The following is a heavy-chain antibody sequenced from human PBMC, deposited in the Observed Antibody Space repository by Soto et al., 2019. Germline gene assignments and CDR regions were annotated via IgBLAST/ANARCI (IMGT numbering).Heavy chain of an antibody. D-gene: IGHD1-26*01. V-gene: IGHV3-72*01. CDR1: GFILSDHY. CDR2: TRNKANSYST. Sequence: EVQLVESGGGLVQPGGSLRLSCEVSGFILSDHYMDWVRQAPGKGLEWVGRTRNKANSYSTEYAASVKGRFSISRDDSKNSLHLQMNSLKTEDTAVYYCAGPSGSYRHFDCWGQGTLVTVSS. CDR3: AGPSGSYRHFDC. J-gene: IGHJ4*02.